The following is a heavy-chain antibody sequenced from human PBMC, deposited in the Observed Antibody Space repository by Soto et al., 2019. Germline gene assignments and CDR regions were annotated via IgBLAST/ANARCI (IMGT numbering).Heavy chain of an antibody. CDR1: GFTFSSYA. CDR3: AKDRERIATRSIDY. CDR2: ISGSGVST. J-gene: IGHJ4*02. D-gene: IGHD6-6*01. V-gene: IGHV3-23*01. Sequence: EVQLLESGGGLVQPGGSLRLSCAASGFTFSSYAMSWVRQAPGKGLEWVSGISGSGVSTYYADSVKGRFTISRDNSKSTLYLQKNSLRAEDTGVYYWAKDRERIATRSIDYWGQGTLVTVSS.